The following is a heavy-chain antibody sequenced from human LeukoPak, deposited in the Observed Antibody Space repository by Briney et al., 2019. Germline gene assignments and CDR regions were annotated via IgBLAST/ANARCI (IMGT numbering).Heavy chain of an antibody. Sequence: PGRSLRLSCAASGFTFSSYAMHWVRQAPGKGLEWVAVISYDGSNKYYADSVKGRFTISRDNSKNTLYLQMNSLRAEDTAVYYCAKRADYGGNSYDYWGQGTLVTVSS. D-gene: IGHD4-23*01. CDR2: ISYDGSNK. CDR1: GFTFSSYA. J-gene: IGHJ4*02. V-gene: IGHV3-30-3*01. CDR3: AKRADYGGNSYDY.